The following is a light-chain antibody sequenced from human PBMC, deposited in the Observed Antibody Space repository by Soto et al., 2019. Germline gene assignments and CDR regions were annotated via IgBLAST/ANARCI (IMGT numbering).Light chain of an antibody. J-gene: IGKJ1*01. CDR2: GAS. Sequence: EIVLTQSPGTLSLSPGERATLFCRASQSIATSQLAWYQQKPGQAPRLLIGASTRATGIPDRFSDSGSGTDFTLTISSLEPEDFAIYYCHQYNNWPRTFGQGTKV. V-gene: IGKV3-20*01. CDR3: HQYNNWPRT. CDR1: QSIATSQ.